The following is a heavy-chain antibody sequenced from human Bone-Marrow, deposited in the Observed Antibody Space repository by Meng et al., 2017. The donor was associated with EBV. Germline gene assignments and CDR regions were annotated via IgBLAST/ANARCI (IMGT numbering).Heavy chain of an antibody. V-gene: IGHV3-30*18. CDR2: ISYDGSNK. D-gene: IGHD2-21*01. Sequence: QVRVGGAGGGVVQPGRSLRVSCAASGFTFSSYGMHWVRQAPGKGLEWVAVISYDGSNKYYADSVKGRFTISRDNSKNTLYLQMNSLRAEDTAVYYCAKGPGIVVVKYWGQGTLVTVSS. CDR1: GFTFSSYG. J-gene: IGHJ4*02. CDR3: AKGPGIVVVKY.